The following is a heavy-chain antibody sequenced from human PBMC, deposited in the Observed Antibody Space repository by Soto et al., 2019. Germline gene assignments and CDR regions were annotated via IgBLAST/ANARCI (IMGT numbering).Heavy chain of an antibody. CDR3: AKGGRQWLVTSDFNY. J-gene: IGHJ4*02. CDR1: GFTFSDYA. CDR2: VSHDGRNT. Sequence: VQLVESGGGVVQPGRSLRLSCAASGFTFSDYAMHWVRQAPGKGLEWVAVVSHDGRNTHYADSVKGRFTISRDSSKNTVSPAMTSLRAEDTAVYYCAKGGRQWLVTSDFNYWGQGALVTVSS. D-gene: IGHD6-19*01. V-gene: IGHV3-30*18.